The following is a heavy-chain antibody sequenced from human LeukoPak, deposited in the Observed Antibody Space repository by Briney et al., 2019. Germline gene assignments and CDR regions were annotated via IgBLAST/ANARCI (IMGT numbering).Heavy chain of an antibody. CDR3: ARAPLAMYNWFDP. CDR2: INPSGGST. D-gene: IGHD6-6*01. Sequence: ASVKVSCKASGYIFTGYYMHWVRQAPGQGLEWMGIINPSGGSTSYAQKFQGRVTMTRDMSTSTVYMELSSLRSEDTAVYYCARAPLAMYNWFDPWGQGTLVTVSS. V-gene: IGHV1-46*01. CDR1: GYIFTGYY. J-gene: IGHJ5*02.